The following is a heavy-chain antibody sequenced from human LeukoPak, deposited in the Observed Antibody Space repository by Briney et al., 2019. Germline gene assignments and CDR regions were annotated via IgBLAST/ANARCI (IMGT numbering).Heavy chain of an antibody. J-gene: IGHJ4*02. Sequence: GGSLRLSCAASGFTFSSYGMHWVRQAPGKGLEWVAFIRYDGSNKYYADSVKGRFTISRDNSKNTLYLQMNSLRAEGTAVYYCAKDRILEWLLFPPPLDYWGQGTLVTVSS. CDR1: GFTFSSYG. CDR2: IRYDGSNK. D-gene: IGHD3-3*01. CDR3: AKDRILEWLLFPPPLDY. V-gene: IGHV3-30*02.